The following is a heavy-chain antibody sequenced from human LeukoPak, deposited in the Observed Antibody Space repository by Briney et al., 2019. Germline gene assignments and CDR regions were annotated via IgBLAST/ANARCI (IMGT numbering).Heavy chain of an antibody. J-gene: IGHJ5*02. CDR3: ARDMGGYYLEFWFDP. CDR2: ISGSGGST. CDR1: GFTFSSYA. Sequence: GGSLRLSCAASGFTFSSYAMSWVRQAPGKGLEWVSAISGSGGSTYYADSVKGRFTISRDNSKNTLYLQMNSLRAEDTAVYYCARDMGGYYLEFWFDPWGQGTLVTVSS. V-gene: IGHV3-23*01. D-gene: IGHD3-3*01.